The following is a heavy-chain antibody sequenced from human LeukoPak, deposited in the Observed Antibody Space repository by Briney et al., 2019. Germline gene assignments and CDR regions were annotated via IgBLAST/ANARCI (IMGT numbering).Heavy chain of an antibody. CDR3: ARDRRYCSSTSCYWFDP. J-gene: IGHJ5*02. CDR2: IYYSGST. D-gene: IGHD2-2*01. V-gene: IGHV4-31*03. CDR1: GGSISSGGYY. Sequence: SETLSLTCTVSGGSISSGGYYWSWIRQHPGKGLEWIGYIYYSGSTYYNPSLKSRVTISVDTSKNQFSLKLSSVTAADTAVYYCARDRRYCSSTSCYWFDPWGQGTLVTVSS.